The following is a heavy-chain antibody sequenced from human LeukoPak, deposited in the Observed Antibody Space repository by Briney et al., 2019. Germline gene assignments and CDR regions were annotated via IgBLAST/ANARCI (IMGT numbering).Heavy chain of an antibody. V-gene: IGHV3-48*01. CDR2: ISSRSSTI. Sequence: GGSLRLSCAASGFTFSSYSMNWVRQAPGKGLEWVSYISSRSSTIYYADSVKGRFTISRDNAKNSLYLQMNSLRAEDTAVYYCASLVRGVTSAFDIWGQGTMVTVSS. CDR3: ASLVRGVTSAFDI. J-gene: IGHJ3*02. CDR1: GFTFSSYS. D-gene: IGHD3-10*01.